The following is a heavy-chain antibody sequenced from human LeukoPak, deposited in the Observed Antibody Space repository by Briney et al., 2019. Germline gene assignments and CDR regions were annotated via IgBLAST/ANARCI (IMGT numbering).Heavy chain of an antibody. Sequence: ASVKVSCKASGYTFTSYGISWVRQAPGQGLEWMGWISAYNGNTNYAQKFQGRVTMTRNTSISTAYMELSSLRSEDTAVYYCARRSWYENDYWGQGTLVTVSS. CDR1: GYTFTSYG. D-gene: IGHD6-13*01. CDR3: ARRSWYENDY. V-gene: IGHV1-18*01. J-gene: IGHJ4*02. CDR2: ISAYNGNT.